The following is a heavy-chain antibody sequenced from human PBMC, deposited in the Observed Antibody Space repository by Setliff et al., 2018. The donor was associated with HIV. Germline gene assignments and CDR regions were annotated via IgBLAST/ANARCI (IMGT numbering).Heavy chain of an antibody. CDR1: GGSISSNNDH. CDR2: ISHSGNT. J-gene: IGHJ4*02. D-gene: IGHD3-22*01. V-gene: IGHV4-39*07. Sequence: CTVSGGSISSNNDHWGWIRQPPGKGLEWIGSISHSGNTYHNPSLQSRVTISLDMSKSQFSLKLRSMSAADTAVYYCARDPHYFDTSGYYSYFYFDFWGQGMLVTVSS. CDR3: ARDPHYFDTSGYYSYFYFDF.